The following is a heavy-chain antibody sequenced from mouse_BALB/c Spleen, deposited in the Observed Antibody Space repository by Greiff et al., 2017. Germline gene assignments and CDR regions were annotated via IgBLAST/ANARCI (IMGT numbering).Heavy chain of an antibody. Sequence: VQLQQSGAELVKPGASVKLSCKASGYTFTSYYMYWVKQRPGQGLEWIGEINPSNGGTNFNEKFKSKATLTVDKSSSTAYMQLSSLTSEDSAVYYCTRSGYYGTRAWFAYWGQGTLVTVSA. CDR3: TRSGYYGTRAWFAY. D-gene: IGHD1-1*01. CDR2: INPSNGGT. J-gene: IGHJ3*01. CDR1: GYTFTSYY. V-gene: IGHV1S81*02.